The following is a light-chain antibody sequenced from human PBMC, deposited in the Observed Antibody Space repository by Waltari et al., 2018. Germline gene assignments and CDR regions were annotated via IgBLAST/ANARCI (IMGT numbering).Light chain of an antibody. CDR3: CSYSGDLSFGVV. Sequence: QSALTQPASVSGSPGQSITISCTGTSHDVGNYDLVSWYQQHPGKAPKLIIYEVTKRPSGFSNRFSGSKSGNTASLTISGLHTEDDGDYYCCSYSGDLSFGVVFGGGTKLTVL. CDR2: EVT. V-gene: IGLV2-23*02. J-gene: IGLJ2*01. CDR1: SHDVGNYDL.